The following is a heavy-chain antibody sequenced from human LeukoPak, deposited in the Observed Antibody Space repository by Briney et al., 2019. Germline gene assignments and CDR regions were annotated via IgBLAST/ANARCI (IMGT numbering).Heavy chain of an antibody. CDR3: AKAGPGGTNAFDI. Sequence: GRSLRLSCAASGFTFSSYGMHWVRQAPGKGLEWVAVISYDGSNKYYADSVKGRFTISRDNSKNTLYLQMNSLRAEDTAVYYCAKAGPGGTNAFDIWGQGTMVTVSS. D-gene: IGHD1-14*01. CDR1: GFTFSSYG. V-gene: IGHV3-30*18. J-gene: IGHJ3*02. CDR2: ISYDGSNK.